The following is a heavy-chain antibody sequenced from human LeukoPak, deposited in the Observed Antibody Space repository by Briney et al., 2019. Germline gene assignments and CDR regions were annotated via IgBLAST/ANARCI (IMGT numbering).Heavy chain of an antibody. CDR1: GGSISSYY. Sequence: DPSETLSLTCTVSGGSISSYYWSWIRQPPGKGLEWIGYIYYSGSTNYNPSLKSRVTISVDMSENQFSLKLSSVTAADTAVYYCARFSPDNWNDVEDDYWGQGTLVTVSS. V-gene: IGHV4-59*08. D-gene: IGHD1-20*01. CDR2: IYYSGST. J-gene: IGHJ4*02. CDR3: ARFSPDNWNDVEDDY.